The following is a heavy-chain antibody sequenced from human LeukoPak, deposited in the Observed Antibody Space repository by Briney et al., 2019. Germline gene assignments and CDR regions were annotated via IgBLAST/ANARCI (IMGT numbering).Heavy chain of an antibody. CDR3: ARMLSSGWYREFDY. J-gene: IGHJ4*02. Sequence: RXGVXNIKQDGSNKYYGDSVKGGFTISRDNAKNSLYLQMNSLRAEDTAVYYCARMLSSGWYREFDYWGQGTLVTVSS. CDR2: IKQDGSNK. V-gene: IGHV3-7*04. D-gene: IGHD6-19*01.